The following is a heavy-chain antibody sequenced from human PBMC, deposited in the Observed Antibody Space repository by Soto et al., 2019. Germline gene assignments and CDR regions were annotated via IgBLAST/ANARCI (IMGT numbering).Heavy chain of an antibody. CDR1: GFTFSSYA. CDR2: ISYDGSNK. CDR3: ARAPNIAGVPFDI. D-gene: IGHD3-10*01. V-gene: IGHV3-30-3*01. J-gene: IGHJ3*02. Sequence: QVQLVESGGGVVQPGRSLRLSCAASGFTFSSYAMHWVRQAPGKGLEWVAVISYDGSNKYYADSVKGRFTISRDNSKNTLYLQMNSLRAEDTAVYYCARAPNIAGVPFDIWCQGTMVTVSS.